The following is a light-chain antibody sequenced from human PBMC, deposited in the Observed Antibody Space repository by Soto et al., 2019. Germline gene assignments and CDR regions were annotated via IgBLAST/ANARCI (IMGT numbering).Light chain of an antibody. Sequence: EIVLTQSPGTMSLSPGERATLSCRASQSVSSSYLAWYQQKPGQAPRLLIYGASSRATGIPDRFSGSGSGTDFTLTIRRLEPEDFVVYYCQQYGSSSYTFGQGNKLEIK. CDR3: QQYGSSSYT. J-gene: IGKJ2*01. CDR1: QSVSSSY. CDR2: GAS. V-gene: IGKV3-20*01.